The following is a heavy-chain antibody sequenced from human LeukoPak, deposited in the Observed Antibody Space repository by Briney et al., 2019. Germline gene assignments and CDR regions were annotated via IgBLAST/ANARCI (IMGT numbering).Heavy chain of an antibody. J-gene: IGHJ4*02. CDR1: GYTFTSYY. V-gene: IGHV1-46*01. Sequence: ASVKVSCTASGYTFTSYYMHWVRQAPGQGLEWMGIINPSGGSTSYAQKFQGRVTMTRDTTTSTVYMELSSLRSEDTAVYYCARDSGSLSFYDYWGQGTLVTVSS. D-gene: IGHD3-22*01. CDR3: ARDSGSLSFYDY. CDR2: INPSGGST.